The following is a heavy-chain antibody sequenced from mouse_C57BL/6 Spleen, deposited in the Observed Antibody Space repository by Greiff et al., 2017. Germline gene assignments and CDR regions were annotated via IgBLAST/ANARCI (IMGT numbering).Heavy chain of an antibody. D-gene: IGHD2-5*01. CDR1: GYTFTSFW. CDR3: AREEDSNFFDY. J-gene: IGHJ2*01. CDR2: IYPGSGST. Sequence: QVQLKQPGAELVKPGASVKMSCKASGYTFTSFWITWVKQRPGQGLEWIGDIYPGSGSTNYNEKFKSKATLTVDTSSSTAYMQLSSLTSEDSAVYYCAREEDSNFFDYWGQGTTLTVSS. V-gene: IGHV1-55*01.